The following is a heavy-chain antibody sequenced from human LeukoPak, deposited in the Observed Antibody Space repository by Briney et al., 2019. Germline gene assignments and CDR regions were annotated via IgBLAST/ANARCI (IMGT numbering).Heavy chain of an antibody. V-gene: IGHV1-2*02. J-gene: IGHJ4*02. CDR1: GYSFTGQY. CDR3: ASWADKNAAVAVFDY. Sequence: ASVKVSCKASGYSFTGQYLHCVRQAPGQGLEWMGWINLSSGGTNYAQIFQGRVTMTRDTSISTAYMELSRLKFDDTAVYYCASWADKNAAVAVFDYWGQGTVVTVSP. D-gene: IGHD6-13*01. CDR2: INLSSGGT.